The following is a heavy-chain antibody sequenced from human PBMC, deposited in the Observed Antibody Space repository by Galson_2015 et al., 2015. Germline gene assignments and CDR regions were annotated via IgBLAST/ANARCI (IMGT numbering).Heavy chain of an antibody. CDR2: IYPGDSDT. CDR1: GDRFTSSW. Sequence: SGAEGRQTGGSLPFSCTGYGDRFTSSWIGWVRQLPGKGLEWMGSIYPGDSDTRYSPSFQGQVTISADKSISTAYLQWSSLKASDTAMYYCARHVTSVSPDYWGQGTLVTVSS. D-gene: IGHD5/OR15-5a*01. CDR3: ARHVTSVSPDY. J-gene: IGHJ4*02. V-gene: IGHV5-51*01.